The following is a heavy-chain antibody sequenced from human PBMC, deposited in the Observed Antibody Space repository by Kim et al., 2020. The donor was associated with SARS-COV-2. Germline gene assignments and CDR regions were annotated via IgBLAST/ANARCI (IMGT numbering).Heavy chain of an antibody. V-gene: IGHV3-23*01. CDR1: GFTFSEYA. CDR2: IRGDGADT. CDR3: AKDGYGGYGLYYFVF. Sequence: GGSLRLSCEGSGFTFSEYAMSWVRQAPGKGLEWVSTIRGDGADTSDADSVRGRFTTSRDNSKKTLYLQMSSLRAEDTAVYYCAKDGYGGYGLYYFVFGG. J-gene: IGHJ4*01. D-gene: IGHD5-12*01.